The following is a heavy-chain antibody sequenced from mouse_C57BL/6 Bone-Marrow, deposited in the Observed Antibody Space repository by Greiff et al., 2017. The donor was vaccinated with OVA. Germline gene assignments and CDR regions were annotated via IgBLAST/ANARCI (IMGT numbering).Heavy chain of an antibody. J-gene: IGHJ4*01. CDR3: ARLGLYDPPYYYAMDY. CDR2: INPSTGGT. Sequence: EVKLQESGPELVKPGASVQLSCQASGYSFTGYYMNWVKQSPEKSLEWIGEINPSTGGTTYNQKFKAKATLTVDKSSSTAYMQLKSLTSEDSAVYYCARLGLYDPPYYYAMDYWGQGTSVTVSS. D-gene: IGHD2-3*01. V-gene: IGHV1-42*01. CDR1: GYSFTGYY.